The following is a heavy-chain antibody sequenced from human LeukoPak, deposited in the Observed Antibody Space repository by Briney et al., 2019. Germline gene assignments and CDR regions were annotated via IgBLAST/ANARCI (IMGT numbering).Heavy chain of an antibody. CDR2: INHSGST. V-gene: IGHV4-34*01. CDR3: ARHYYMDV. J-gene: IGHJ6*03. CDR1: GGSFSGYH. Sequence: SETLSLTCAVYGGSFSGYHWSWIRQPPGKGLEWIGEINHSGSTNYNPSLKSRVTISVDTSKNQFSLKLSSVTAADTAVYYCARHYYMDVWGKGTTVTVSS.